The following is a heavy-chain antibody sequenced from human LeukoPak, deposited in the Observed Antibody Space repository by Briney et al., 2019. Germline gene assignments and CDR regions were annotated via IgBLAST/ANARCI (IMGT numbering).Heavy chain of an antibody. Sequence: GGSLRLSCAASGFSFSDHYMDWVRQAPGKGLEWVGRSRNKANSYTTEYAASVKGRFSISRDDSKNSLYLQMNSLRAEDTAVYYCVRETKWLLFNYFDFWGQGTLVTVSS. D-gene: IGHD3-3*01. V-gene: IGHV3-72*01. CDR2: SRNKANSYTT. J-gene: IGHJ4*02. CDR1: GFSFSDHY. CDR3: VRETKWLLFNYFDF.